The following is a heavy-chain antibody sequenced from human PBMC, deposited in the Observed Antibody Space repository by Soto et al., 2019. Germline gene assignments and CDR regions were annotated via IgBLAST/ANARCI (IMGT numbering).Heavy chain of an antibody. CDR1: GGSFSGYY. Sequence: PSETLSLTCAVYGGSFSGYYWSCIRQPPGKGLEWIGEINHSGSTNYNPSLKSRVTISVDTSKNQFSLKLSSVTAADTAVYYCARTPPTVTTTLYFDYWGQGTLVTVSS. J-gene: IGHJ4*02. V-gene: IGHV4-34*01. CDR3: ARTPPTVTTTLYFDY. D-gene: IGHD4-17*01. CDR2: INHSGST.